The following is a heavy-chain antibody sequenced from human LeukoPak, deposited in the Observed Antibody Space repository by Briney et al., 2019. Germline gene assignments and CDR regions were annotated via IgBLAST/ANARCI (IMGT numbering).Heavy chain of an antibody. CDR1: GYTFTSYA. V-gene: IGHV1-2*02. CDR3: ARVRYYGSGSYSDY. Sequence: ASVKVSCKASGYTFTSYAMNWVRQAPGQGLEWMGWINPNSGGTNYAQKFQGRVTITRDTSISTAYMELSRLRSDDTAVYYCARVRYYGSGSYSDYWGQGTLVTVSS. D-gene: IGHD3-10*01. CDR2: INPNSGGT. J-gene: IGHJ4*02.